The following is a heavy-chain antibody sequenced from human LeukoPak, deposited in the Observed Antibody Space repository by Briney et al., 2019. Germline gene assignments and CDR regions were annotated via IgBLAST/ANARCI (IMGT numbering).Heavy chain of an antibody. Sequence: PGGSLRLSCTASGFIFSDYEMNWVRQPTGGGLEWVAYISNSGSNINYADSVKGRFTISRDNAKNSLYLQMNSLRAEDTAVYYCARGAPGIGGIRFDPRGQGTLVTVSS. V-gene: IGHV3-48*03. CDR2: ISNSGSNI. CDR1: GFIFSDYE. D-gene: IGHD2-15*01. J-gene: IGHJ5*02. CDR3: ARGAPGIGGIRFDP.